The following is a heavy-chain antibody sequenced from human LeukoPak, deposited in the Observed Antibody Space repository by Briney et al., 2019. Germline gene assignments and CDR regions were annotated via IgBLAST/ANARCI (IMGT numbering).Heavy chain of an antibody. CDR1: GGSISSSSYY. J-gene: IGHJ5*02. V-gene: IGHV4-39*01. CDR2: IYYSGST. CDR3: ARHLMYGHCSGGSCHSGFDP. D-gene: IGHD2-15*01. Sequence: PSETLSLTCTVSGGSISSSSYYWGWIRQPPGKGLEWIGSIYYSGSTYYNPSLKSRVTISVDTSKNQFSLKLSSVTAAATAVYYCARHLMYGHCSGGSCHSGFDPWGQGTLVTVSS.